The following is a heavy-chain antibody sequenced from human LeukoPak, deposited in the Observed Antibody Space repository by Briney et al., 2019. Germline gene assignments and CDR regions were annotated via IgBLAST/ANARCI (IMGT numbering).Heavy chain of an antibody. CDR2: IYTSGST. Sequence: SETLSLTCTVSGGSISSYYWSWIRQPPGKGLEWIGYIYTSGSTNYNPSLKSRVTISVDTSKNQFSLKLSSVTAADTAVYYCARRIVGATTAYFDYWGQGTLVTVSS. CDR1: GGSISSYY. V-gene: IGHV4-4*09. CDR3: ARRIVGATTAYFDY. D-gene: IGHD1-26*01. J-gene: IGHJ4*02.